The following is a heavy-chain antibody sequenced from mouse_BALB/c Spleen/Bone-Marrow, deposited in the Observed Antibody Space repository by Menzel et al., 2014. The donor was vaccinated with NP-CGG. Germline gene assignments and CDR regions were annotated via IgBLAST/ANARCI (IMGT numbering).Heavy chain of an antibody. CDR1: GYTFTSYY. CDR2: INPSNGGT. Sequence: VQLQQSGAELVKPGASVKLSCKASGYTFTSYYMYWVKQRPGQGLEWIGGINPSNGGTNFNEKFKSKATLTVDKSSSTAYMQLSSLTSEDSAVYYCTRGDDYDEEFAYWGQGTLVTVS. V-gene: IGHV1S81*02. J-gene: IGHJ3*01. D-gene: IGHD2-4*01. CDR3: TRGDDYDEEFAY.